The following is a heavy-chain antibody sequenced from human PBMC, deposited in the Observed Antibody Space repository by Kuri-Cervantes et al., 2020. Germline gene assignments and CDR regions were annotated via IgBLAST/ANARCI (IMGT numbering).Heavy chain of an antibody. D-gene: IGHD3-10*01. CDR2: IKQDGSEK. CDR1: GFTFSGYW. V-gene: IGHV3-7*01. CDR3: TNWRGGGDY. Sequence: GGSLRPSCVAYGFTFSGYWMSWVRQAPGKGLEWVANIKQDGSEKYYVESVKGRFTISRDNATNSLYLQMNSLRAEDTAVYFCTNWRGGGDYWGQGTLVTVSS. J-gene: IGHJ4*02.